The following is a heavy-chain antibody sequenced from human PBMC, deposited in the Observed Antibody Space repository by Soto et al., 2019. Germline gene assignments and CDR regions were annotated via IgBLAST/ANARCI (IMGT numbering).Heavy chain of an antibody. D-gene: IGHD5-18*01. V-gene: IGHV1-69*01. Sequence: QVQLVQSGAEVKKPGSSVKVSCKASGGTFSSYAISWVRQAPGQGLEWMGGSSPIFGTANYAKKFQRRVTITAAESTSKRDMEMSRLRSEDTAVYYCARERGGRGYRYVPNDYFYSGMDVWGQGTTVTVSS. CDR1: GGTFSSYA. CDR2: SSPIFGTA. CDR3: ARERGGRGYRYVPNDYFYSGMDV. J-gene: IGHJ6*02.